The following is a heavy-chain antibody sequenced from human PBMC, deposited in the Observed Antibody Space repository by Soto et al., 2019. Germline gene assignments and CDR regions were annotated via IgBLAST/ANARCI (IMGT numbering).Heavy chain of an antibody. CDR2: IKSKSAGGTI. CDR1: GFIFRNAW. CDR3: GTGDAFDS. Sequence: EVQLVESGGGLVKPGGSLRLSCAASGFIFRNAWMSWVRQTPGKGLEWVGRIKSKSAGGTIDYAPSVKGRFIIARDDSQNTLYLQMDSLRTEVTAVYYCGTGDAFDSWGQGTMVTVSS. J-gene: IGHJ3*02. D-gene: IGHD7-27*01. V-gene: IGHV3-15*01.